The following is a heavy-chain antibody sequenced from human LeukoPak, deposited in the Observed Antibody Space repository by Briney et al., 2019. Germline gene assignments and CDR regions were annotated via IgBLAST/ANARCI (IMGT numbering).Heavy chain of an antibody. V-gene: IGHV1-8*03. CDR3: ARGIVGAKRRRYHCYYMDV. CDR1: GYTFTSYD. J-gene: IGHJ6*03. D-gene: IGHD1-26*01. CDR2: MNPNSGNT. Sequence: ASVKVSCKASGYTFTSYDINWVRQATGQGLEWMGWMNPNSGNTGYAQKFQGRVTITRNTSISTAYMELSSLRSEDTAVYYCARGIVGAKRRRYHCYYMDVWGKGTTVTVSS.